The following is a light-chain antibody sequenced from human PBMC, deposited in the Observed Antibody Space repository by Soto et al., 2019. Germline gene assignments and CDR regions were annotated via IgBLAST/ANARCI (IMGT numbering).Light chain of an antibody. CDR1: QSVSSSF. CDR2: GAS. CDR3: QQYGSSPT. Sequence: EIALTQSPGTLSLSPGGRATLSCRASQSVSSSFLAWYQQKPGQAPRLLIYGASSRATGIPDRFSSGGSGKDFTLTSSRLEPEDLAVYYCQQYGSSPTFGGGTKVEIK. V-gene: IGKV3-20*01. J-gene: IGKJ4*01.